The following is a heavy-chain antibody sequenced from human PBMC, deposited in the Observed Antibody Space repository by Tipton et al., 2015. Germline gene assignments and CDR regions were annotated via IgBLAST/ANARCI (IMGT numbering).Heavy chain of an antibody. CDR2: VSFSGGST. J-gene: IGHJ4*02. V-gene: IGHV3-23*01. CDR3: AKDYWDVLSTYQELVFSNYLDY. Sequence: SLRLSCAASGFTFSSYAMSWVRQAPGKGLDWVSFVSFSGGSTYYADSVKGRFTISRDNSKKTLFLQMNSLRAEDTAVYYCAKDYWDVLSTYQELVFSNYLDYWGQGTLVTVSS. D-gene: IGHD6-6*01. CDR1: GFTFSSYA.